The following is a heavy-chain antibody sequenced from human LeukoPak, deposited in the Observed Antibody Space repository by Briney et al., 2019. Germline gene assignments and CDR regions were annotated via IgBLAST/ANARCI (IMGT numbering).Heavy chain of an antibody. CDR3: ARVMVTMDAFDI. D-gene: IGHD4-23*01. CDR1: GFTFSTYW. CDR2: INHDGSEK. V-gene: IGHV3-7*01. J-gene: IGHJ3*02. Sequence: GGSLRLSCAASGFTFSTYWMTWVRQAPGKGLEWVANINHDGSEKYYVDSVRGRFTISRDNAKNSLYMQMNSLRAEDTAVYYCARVMVTMDAFDIWGQGTMVTVSS.